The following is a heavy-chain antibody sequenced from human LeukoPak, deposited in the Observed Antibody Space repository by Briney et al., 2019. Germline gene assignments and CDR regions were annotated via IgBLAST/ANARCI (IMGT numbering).Heavy chain of an antibody. V-gene: IGHV3-23*01. CDR3: ARGESFAFDV. J-gene: IGHJ3*01. Sequence: PGGSLRLSCVVSGLIFSSYYMGWVRQAPGKGLEWVSSISRAGDRTYYEYSMKGRLTILRDNPRNTMYLQMNSLSAEEMVGYYCARGESFAFDVWGEGPMVSVSS. CDR1: GLIFSSYY. CDR2: ISRAGDRT.